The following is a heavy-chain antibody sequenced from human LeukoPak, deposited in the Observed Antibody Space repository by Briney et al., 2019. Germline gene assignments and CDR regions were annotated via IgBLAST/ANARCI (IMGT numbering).Heavy chain of an antibody. CDR3: TRVSIHGDSDY. J-gene: IGHJ4*02. V-gene: IGHV4-61*05. CDR2: IYYTGRT. CDR1: GGSISSSSHY. Sequence: SEALSLTCTVSGGSISSSSHYWGWIRQPPGKGLEWIGYIYYTGRTKYNPSVQSRVTISVDTSKNQFSLNLRSVTSADTAVYFCTRVSIHGDSDYWGQGTLVTVSS.